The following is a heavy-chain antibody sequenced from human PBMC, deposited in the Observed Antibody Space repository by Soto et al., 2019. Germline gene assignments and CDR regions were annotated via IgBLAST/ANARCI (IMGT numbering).Heavy chain of an antibody. CDR2: IYFTRNT. D-gene: IGHD6-25*01. V-gene: IGHV4-39*01. CDR3: AGQTFTIAAASYGRSNWFDP. CDR1: GGPITSSSHF. J-gene: IGHJ5*02. Sequence: SETLSLTCSASGGPITSSSHFWGWVRQPPGKGLEWIGTIYFTRNTYYTPSLKSRLTMSIDTSKNEFSLRLNSVTAADTAVYYCAGQTFTIAAASYGRSNWFDPWGPGTLVTVSS.